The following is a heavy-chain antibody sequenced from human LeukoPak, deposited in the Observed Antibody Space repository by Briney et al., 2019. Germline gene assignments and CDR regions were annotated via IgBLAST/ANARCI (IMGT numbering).Heavy chain of an antibody. V-gene: IGHV3-43*01. D-gene: IGHD5-18*01. Sequence: GGSLRLSCAASGFIFDDYTMHWVRQAPGKGLEWVSLISWDGGSTYYADSVKGRFTISRDNSKNSLYLQMNSLRTEDTALYYCAKEIGRYSYGYDYFDYWGQGTLVTVSS. CDR3: AKEIGRYSYGYDYFDY. CDR1: GFIFDDYT. CDR2: ISWDGGST. J-gene: IGHJ4*02.